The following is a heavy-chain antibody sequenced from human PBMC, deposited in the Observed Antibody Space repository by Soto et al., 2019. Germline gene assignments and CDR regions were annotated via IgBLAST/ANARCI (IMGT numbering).Heavy chain of an antibody. J-gene: IGHJ5*02. CDR3: ARATAPGGFSWFDP. D-gene: IGHD3-16*01. CDR1: RFTFSSYA. V-gene: IGHV3-23*01. Sequence: GGSLRLSCAASRFTFSSYAMCWVRQAPGKGLEWVSSISVSGGSTYYADSVKGRFTISRDNSKNTLYLQMNSLRAEDTAVYYCARATAPGGFSWFDPWGQGTLVTVSS. CDR2: ISVSGGST.